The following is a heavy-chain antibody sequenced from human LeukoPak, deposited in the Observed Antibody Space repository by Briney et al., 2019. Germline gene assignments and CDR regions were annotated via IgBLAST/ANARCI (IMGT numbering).Heavy chain of an antibody. CDR1: GFTFSDYY. Sequence: PGGSLRLSCAASGFTFSDYYMSWIRRAPGKGLEWVSHITSSGSTIYYADSVKGRFTISRDNAKNSLYLQMNSLRAEDSAVYYCARVGPTERITMVRGAPGRGDHIDYWGQGTLVTVSS. CDR2: ITSSGSTI. V-gene: IGHV3-11*01. CDR3: ARVGPTERITMVRGAPGRGDHIDY. D-gene: IGHD3-10*01. J-gene: IGHJ4*02.